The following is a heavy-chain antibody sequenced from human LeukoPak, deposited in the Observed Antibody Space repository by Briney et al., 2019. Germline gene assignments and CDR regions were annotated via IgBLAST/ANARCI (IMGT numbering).Heavy chain of an antibody. D-gene: IGHD3-22*01. J-gene: IGHJ6*03. CDR1: GDSISNYC. CDR3: ARCLNTYYYDNSGYSPEHYYMDV. Sequence: TSETLSLTCTVSGDSISNYCWSWVRQPAGKGLEWIGRIYASGSSNYNPSLKSRITMSVDTSKNQFSLKLSSVTAADTAVYYCARCLNTYYYDNSGYSPEHYYMDVWGKGTTVIVSS. V-gene: IGHV4-4*07. CDR2: IYASGSS.